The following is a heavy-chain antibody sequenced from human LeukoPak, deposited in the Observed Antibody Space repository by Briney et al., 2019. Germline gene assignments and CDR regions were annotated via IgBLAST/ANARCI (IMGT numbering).Heavy chain of an antibody. V-gene: IGHV4-34*01. Sequence: SETLSLTCAVYGGSFSGYYWSWIRQPPGKGLEWIGEINHSGSTNYNPSLKSRVTISVDTSKNQFSLKLSSVTAADAAVYYCARPRLRYFDWSFDYWGQGTLVTVSS. CDR2: INHSGST. CDR3: ARPRLRYFDWSFDY. D-gene: IGHD3-9*01. CDR1: GGSFSGYY. J-gene: IGHJ4*02.